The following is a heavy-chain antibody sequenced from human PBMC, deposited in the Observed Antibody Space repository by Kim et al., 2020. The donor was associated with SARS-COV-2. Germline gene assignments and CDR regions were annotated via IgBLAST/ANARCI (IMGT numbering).Heavy chain of an antibody. D-gene: IGHD6-19*01. J-gene: IGHJ2*01. V-gene: IGHV3-21*01. CDR3: ASEYSSGWSNYWYFDL. CDR2: ISSSSSYI. Sequence: GGSLRLSCAASGFTFSSYSMNWVRQAPGKGLEWVSSISSSSSYIYYADSVKGRFTISRDNAKNSLYLQMNSLRAEDTAVYYCASEYSSGWSNYWYFDLWGRGTLVTVSS. CDR1: GFTFSSYS.